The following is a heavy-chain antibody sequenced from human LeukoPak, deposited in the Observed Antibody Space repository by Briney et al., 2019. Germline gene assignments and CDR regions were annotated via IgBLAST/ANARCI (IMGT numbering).Heavy chain of an antibody. CDR1: GGSISSYY. D-gene: IGHD3-22*01. CDR2: IYYSGST. Sequence: SETLSLTCTVSGGSISSYYWSWIRQPPGKGLEWIGYIYYSGSTNYNPSLKSRVTISVDTSKNQFSLKLSSVTAADTAVYYCARHGFYYYDSSGRYYGMDVWGQGTTVTVSS. J-gene: IGHJ6*02. CDR3: ARHGFYYYDSSGRYYGMDV. V-gene: IGHV4-59*08.